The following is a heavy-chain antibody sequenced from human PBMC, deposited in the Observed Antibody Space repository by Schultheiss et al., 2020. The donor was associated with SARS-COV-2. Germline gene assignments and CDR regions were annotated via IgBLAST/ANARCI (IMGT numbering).Heavy chain of an antibody. Sequence: GGSLRLSCTVSGFTFSTYDMNWVRQAPGRGLEWVAVISNDGSNKNYADSVKGRFTISRDNSKNTVYLQMNSLSDEDTAVYYCSRVQPGTGYWYFDLWGRGTLVTVSS. CDR1: GFTFSTYD. V-gene: IGHV3-30*03. D-gene: IGHD1-1*01. J-gene: IGHJ2*01. CDR2: ISNDGSNK. CDR3: SRVQPGTGYWYFDL.